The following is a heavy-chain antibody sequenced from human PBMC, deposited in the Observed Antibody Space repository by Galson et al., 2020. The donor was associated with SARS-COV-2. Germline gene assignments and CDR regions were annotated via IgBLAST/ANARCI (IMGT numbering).Heavy chain of an antibody. Sequence: SETLSLTCTVSGYSISSGYFWGWIRRPPGKGLEWIGSLYHSGSTYYNPSLKSRVTISVDTSKNQFSLRLSSVTAADTAVYYCARELQGGYYDTSGRPLGWDFDLWGRGTLVTVSS. V-gene: IGHV4-38-2*02. CDR3: ARELQGGYYDTSGRPLGWDFDL. CDR2: LYHSGST. J-gene: IGHJ2*01. D-gene: IGHD3-22*01. CDR1: GYSISSGYF.